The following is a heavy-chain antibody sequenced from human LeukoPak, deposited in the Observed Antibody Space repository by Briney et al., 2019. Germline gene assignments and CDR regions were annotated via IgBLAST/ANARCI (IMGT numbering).Heavy chain of an antibody. Sequence: GESLQISCKGSGYSFTRYWIGWVRQMPGKGLEWMGIIYPGDSDTRYSPSFQGQVTISADKSISTAYLQWSSLKASDTAMYYCARQGLAYYDSSGYFYWYFDLWGRGTLVTVSS. CDR2: IYPGDSDT. CDR1: GYSFTRYW. J-gene: IGHJ2*01. D-gene: IGHD3-22*01. CDR3: ARQGLAYYDSSGYFYWYFDL. V-gene: IGHV5-51*01.